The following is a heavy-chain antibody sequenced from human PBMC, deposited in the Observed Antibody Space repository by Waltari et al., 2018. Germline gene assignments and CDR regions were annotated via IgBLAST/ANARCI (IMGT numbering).Heavy chain of an antibody. CDR2: VSSSGSNT. V-gene: IGHV3-23*01. J-gene: IGHJ4*02. Sequence: EVQLLESGGDLVQPGGSLRLSWAAFGFTFSSFAFNWVRRAPGKGLEWVSTVSSSGSNTYYADSVKGRFTISRDNSKNTLYLQMSSLRADDTAVYYCARSNFLDYWGQGALVTVSS. CDR3: ARSNFLDY. D-gene: IGHD3-3*01. CDR1: GFTFSSFA.